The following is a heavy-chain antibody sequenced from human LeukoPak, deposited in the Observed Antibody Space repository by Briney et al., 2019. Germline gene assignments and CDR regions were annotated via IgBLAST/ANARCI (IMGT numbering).Heavy chain of an antibody. D-gene: IGHD6-19*01. CDR2: ISGGGETT. CDR1: GFDFGGACG. J-gene: IGHJ4*02. Sequence: PGDSRRLSCATSGFDFGGACGMGWVRQAPEKGLEWVSTISGGGETTHFADSVKGRLTISRDNARNTLYLQIDRLRPEDTAIYYCVREAGCGWPLDYWGRGTRVTVSS. V-gene: IGHV3-23*01. CDR3: VREAGCGWPLDY.